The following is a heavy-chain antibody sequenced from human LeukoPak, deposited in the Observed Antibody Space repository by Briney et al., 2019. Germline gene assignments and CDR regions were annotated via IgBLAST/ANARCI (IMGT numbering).Heavy chain of an antibody. CDR2: ISSSSSYI. Sequence: GGSLRLSCAASGFTFSSYSMNWVRQAPGKGLEWVSSISSSSSYIYYADSVKGRFTISRDNAKNSLYLQMNSLRAEDTAVYYCARGPQLSHGYSSGWYYFDYWGQGTLVTVSS. CDR3: ARGPQLSHGYSSGWYYFDY. CDR1: GFTFSSYS. V-gene: IGHV3-21*01. D-gene: IGHD6-19*01. J-gene: IGHJ4*02.